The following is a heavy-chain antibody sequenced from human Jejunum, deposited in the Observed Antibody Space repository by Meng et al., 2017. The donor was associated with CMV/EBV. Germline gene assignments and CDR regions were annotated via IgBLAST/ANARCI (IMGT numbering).Heavy chain of an antibody. V-gene: IGHV1-2*02. J-gene: IGHJ4*02. CDR3: ARDCNFGPAY. Sequence: KASGFTLIDHFMHWVRQAPGQQGLEWMGWIHPNTGATHYAQKFQGRVTLTRDTSISTVFMELSSLTSDDTAVYYCARDCNFGPAYWGQGTLVTVSS. CDR1: GFTLIDHF. D-gene: IGHD3/OR15-3a*01. CDR2: IHPNTGAT.